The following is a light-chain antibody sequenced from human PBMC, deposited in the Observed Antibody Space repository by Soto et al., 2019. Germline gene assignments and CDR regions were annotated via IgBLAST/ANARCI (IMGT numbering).Light chain of an antibody. CDR3: QQYGDSIT. CDR1: QTVRSSY. J-gene: IGKJ4*01. Sequence: IFLTQSPGSLSLSSGDRATLSCRASQTVRSSYLAWYQQRPGQAPKLLIYGAFNRAIGIPDRFSGSESGRGYNLTISRLDPEDSALYYCQQYGDSITFGGGTKVEIK. CDR2: GAF. V-gene: IGKV3-20*01.